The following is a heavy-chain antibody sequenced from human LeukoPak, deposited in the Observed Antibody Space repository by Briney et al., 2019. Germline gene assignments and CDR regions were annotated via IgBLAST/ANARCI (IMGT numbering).Heavy chain of an antibody. CDR3: ARDLAYSRLDY. J-gene: IGHJ4*02. D-gene: IGHD5-18*01. CDR2: INPDGNKK. Sequence: GGSLRLSCAVPGLTFSSSWMDWVRQAPGKGLEWVASINPDGNKKYSADSVKGRFTISRDNAENSLYLQMNSLRVEDTAFYYCARDLAYSRLDYWGQGMLVTVSS. V-gene: IGHV3-7*01. CDR1: GLTFSSSW.